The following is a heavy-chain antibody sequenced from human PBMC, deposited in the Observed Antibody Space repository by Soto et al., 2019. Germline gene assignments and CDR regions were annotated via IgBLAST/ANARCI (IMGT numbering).Heavy chain of an antibody. CDR1: GFTFSSYG. J-gene: IGHJ4*02. Sequence: GGSLRLSCAASGFTFSSYGMHWVRQAPGKGLEWVAVISYDGSNKYYADSVKGRFTISRDNSKNTVYLQMNSLRAEDTAVYYCATIYYYDPSASGVFCGQGTLLTVSS. CDR2: ISYDGSNK. D-gene: IGHD3-22*01. CDR3: ATIYYYDPSASGVF. V-gene: IGHV3-30*03.